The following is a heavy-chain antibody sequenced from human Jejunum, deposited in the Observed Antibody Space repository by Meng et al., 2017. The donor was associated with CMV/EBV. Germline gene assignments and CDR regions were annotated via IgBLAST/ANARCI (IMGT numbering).Heavy chain of an antibody. V-gene: IGHV4-30-4*08. CDR1: GGSIGSGDIY. D-gene: IGHD3-3*01. CDR3: ARGSIFVSFDS. J-gene: IGHJ4*02. Sequence: QVQLQESGPGLTKPSNSLSLTCPASGGSIGSGDIYWGWTPQPPGNGLEWISYTHNTGSTYYNPSLKSRVDISLGTSRNHFSLTLSSVTAEDTAVYFCARGSIFVSFDSWGQGTLVTVSS. CDR2: THNTGST.